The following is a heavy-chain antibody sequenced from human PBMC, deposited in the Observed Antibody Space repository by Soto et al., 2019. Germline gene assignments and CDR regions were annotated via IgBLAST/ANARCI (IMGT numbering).Heavy chain of an antibody. J-gene: IGHJ6*02. CDR1: GFTFSRDA. CDR3: ARVPLTFYGLDV. V-gene: IGHV3-30-3*01. CDR2: ISYDGSNN. D-gene: IGHD3-3*02. Sequence: QVQLVESGGGVVQPGRSLRLSCAASGFTFSRDAMHWVRQAPGKGLEWVAVISYDGSNNYYADSVKGRFTISRDNSKNTLYLQIDSLRAEDTAVYYCARVPLTFYGLDVWGQGTTVTVSS.